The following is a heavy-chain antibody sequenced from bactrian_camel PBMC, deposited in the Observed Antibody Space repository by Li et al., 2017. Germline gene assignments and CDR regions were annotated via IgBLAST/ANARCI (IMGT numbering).Heavy chain of an antibody. D-gene: IGHD1*01. Sequence: QVQLVESGGDSVQAGGSLRLSCAASQSWPCMGWFRQAPGEKREGVAYIYSGGDRTMYADSVKGRFTISKDGAKDTLFLQMNNLKPEDTAMYYCAADWYSQCVASPKLVMYWTYEGQGTQVTVS. J-gene: IGHJ4*01. V-gene: IGHV3S68*01. CDR1: QSWPC. CDR2: IYSGGDRT.